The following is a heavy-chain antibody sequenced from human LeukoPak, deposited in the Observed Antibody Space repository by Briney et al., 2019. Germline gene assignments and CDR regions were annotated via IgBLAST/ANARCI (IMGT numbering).Heavy chain of an antibody. CDR2: IYYSGST. CDR1: GVSISNYY. CDR3: ARYKRGYDILTGYPNWFDP. V-gene: IGHV4-39*01. D-gene: IGHD3-9*01. J-gene: IGHJ5*02. Sequence: PSETLSLTCTVSGVSISNYYWSWIRQPPGKGLEWIGSIYYSGSTYYNPSLKSRVTISVDTSKNQFSLKLSSVTAADTAVYCCARYKRGYDILTGYPNWFDPWGQGTLVTVSS.